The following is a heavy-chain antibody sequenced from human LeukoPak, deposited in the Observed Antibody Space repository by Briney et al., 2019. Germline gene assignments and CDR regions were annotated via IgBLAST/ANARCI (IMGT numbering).Heavy chain of an antibody. Sequence: ASVKVSCKASGYTFSNHYMHWVRQAPGQGLEWMGIINPSGGSTSYAQKFQGRVTMTRDTSTSTVYMELSSLRSEDTAVYYCARRGPIYYYYGMDVWGQGTTVTVSS. CDR1: GYTFSNHY. V-gene: IGHV1-46*01. CDR3: ARRGPIYYYYGMDV. CDR2: INPSGGST. J-gene: IGHJ6*02.